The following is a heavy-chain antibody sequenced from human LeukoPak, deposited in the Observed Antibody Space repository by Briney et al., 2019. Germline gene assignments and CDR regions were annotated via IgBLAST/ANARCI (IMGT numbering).Heavy chain of an antibody. Sequence: ASVKVSCKASGYTFTSYYMHWVRQAPGQGLEWMGIINPSGGSTSYAQKFQGRITVTRDMSTSTVYMELSSLRSEDTAVYYCARAGVLVWFAELLHYYYYMDVWGKGTTVTVSS. CDR3: ARAGVLVWFAELLHYYYYMDV. J-gene: IGHJ6*03. V-gene: IGHV1-46*01. CDR1: GYTFTSYY. D-gene: IGHD3-10*01. CDR2: INPSGGST.